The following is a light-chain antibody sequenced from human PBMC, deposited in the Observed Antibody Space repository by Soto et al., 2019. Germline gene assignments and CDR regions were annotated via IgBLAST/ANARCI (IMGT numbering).Light chain of an antibody. V-gene: IGKV1-39*01. CDR3: QQSYRTPPT. CDR2: AAY. J-gene: IGKJ2*01. CDR1: QSISSY. Sequence: DIQMTQSPSSLSASVGDRVTIPCRASQSISSYLHWYQQKPGKAPTLLIGAAYSLQSGVPSRLSGSGDGTDFPLTISSLQPEDFATYYCQQSYRTPPTFGQGTKLEIK.